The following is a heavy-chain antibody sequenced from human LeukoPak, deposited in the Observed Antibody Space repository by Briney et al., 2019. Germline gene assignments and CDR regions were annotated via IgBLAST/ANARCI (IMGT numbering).Heavy chain of an antibody. D-gene: IGHD3-22*01. J-gene: IGHJ4*02. Sequence: PGGSLRLSCAASGFTLSSYWMRWVRQAPGKGLVWVSRIDSFGSSKNYADSVRGRFTISRDNAKNTLYLQMSSLRADDTAVYYCARSDHYHDNSGYDVWGQGTLVTVSS. CDR1: GFTLSSYW. V-gene: IGHV3-74*01. CDR3: ARSDHYHDNSGYDV. CDR2: IDSFGSSK.